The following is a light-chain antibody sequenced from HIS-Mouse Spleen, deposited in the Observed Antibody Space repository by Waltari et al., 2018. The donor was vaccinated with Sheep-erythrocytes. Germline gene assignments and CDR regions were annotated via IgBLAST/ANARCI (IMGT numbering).Light chain of an antibody. CDR1: SSDVGGYNY. Sequence: QSALTQPPSASGSPGQSVTISCTGTSSDVGGYNYVSWYQQHPGKAPKLMIYEVSKRPSGVPDRFSGSKSGNTASLTVSGLQASDEADYYCSSYAGSNNYVFGTGIKVTVL. V-gene: IGLV2-8*01. CDR2: EVS. CDR3: SSYAGSNNYV. J-gene: IGLJ1*01.